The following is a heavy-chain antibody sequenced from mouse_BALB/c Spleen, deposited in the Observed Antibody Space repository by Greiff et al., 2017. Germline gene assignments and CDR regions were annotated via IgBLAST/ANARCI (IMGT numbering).Heavy chain of an antibody. Sequence: EVKLVESGGGLVQPGGSLKLSCAASGFTFSSYTMSWVRQTPEKRLEWVAYISNGGGSTYYPDTVKGRFTISRDNAKNTLYLQMSSLKSEDTAMYYCARHDLWYFDVWGAGTTVTVSS. CDR3: ARHDLWYFDV. CDR2: ISNGGGST. J-gene: IGHJ1*01. CDR1: GFTFSSYT. V-gene: IGHV5-12-2*01.